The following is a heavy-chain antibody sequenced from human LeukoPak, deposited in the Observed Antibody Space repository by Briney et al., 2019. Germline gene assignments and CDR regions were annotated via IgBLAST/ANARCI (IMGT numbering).Heavy chain of an antibody. CDR1: GGSFSGYY. Sequence: PSETLSLTCAVYGGSFSGYYWSWIRQSPGKGLEWIGEINQSGSTNHNPSLKSRVTISVDTSKNQFSLKVSSVTAADTAVYYCARGDYGDSFYYFDYWGQGTLVTVSS. V-gene: IGHV4-34*01. CDR2: INQSGST. CDR3: ARGDYGDSFYYFDY. J-gene: IGHJ4*02. D-gene: IGHD4-17*01.